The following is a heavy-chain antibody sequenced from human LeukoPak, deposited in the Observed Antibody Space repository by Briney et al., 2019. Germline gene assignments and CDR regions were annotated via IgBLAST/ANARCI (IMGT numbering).Heavy chain of an antibody. D-gene: IGHD3-10*01. Sequence: SQTLSLTCAVSGGSISSGGYSWSWIRQPLGKGLEWIGYIYHSGSTYYNPSLKSRVTISVDRSKNQFSLKLSSVTAADTAVYYCASSMVRGVDRFDYWGQGTLVTVSS. V-gene: IGHV4-30-2*01. J-gene: IGHJ4*02. CDR1: GGSISSGGYS. CDR3: ASSMVRGVDRFDY. CDR2: IYHSGST.